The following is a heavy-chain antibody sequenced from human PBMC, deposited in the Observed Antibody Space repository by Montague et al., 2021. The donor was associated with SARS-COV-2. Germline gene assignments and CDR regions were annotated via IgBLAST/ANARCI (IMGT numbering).Heavy chain of an antibody. Sequence: SETLSLTCTVSGGSISSSSYYWGWIRQPPGKGLEWIGSIYYSGSTYYNPSLKSRVTISVDTSKNQFSLKLSSVTAADTAVYYCARQMTSWWELLYYFDYWAQGTLVTVSS. V-gene: IGHV4-39*01. CDR1: GGSISSSSYY. D-gene: IGHD1-26*01. CDR2: IYYSGST. CDR3: ARQMTSWWELLYYFDY. J-gene: IGHJ4*02.